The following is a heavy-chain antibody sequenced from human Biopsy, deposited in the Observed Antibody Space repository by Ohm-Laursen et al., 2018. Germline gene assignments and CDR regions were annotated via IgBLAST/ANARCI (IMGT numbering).Heavy chain of an antibody. D-gene: IGHD6-6*01. CDR1: GYSFTTYD. CDR2: MIPNSGKT. V-gene: IGHV1-8*01. J-gene: IGHJ5*02. CDR3: ARGSPRRVSIFEASIYWFDT. Sequence: ASVKVSCKTSGYSFTTYDVNWVRQARGQGLVWMGWMIPNSGKTGYAQRFQGRVTLTMNTSIGTAYMELSGLRSEDTAVYYCARGSPRRVSIFEASIYWFDTWGQGTLVTVSS.